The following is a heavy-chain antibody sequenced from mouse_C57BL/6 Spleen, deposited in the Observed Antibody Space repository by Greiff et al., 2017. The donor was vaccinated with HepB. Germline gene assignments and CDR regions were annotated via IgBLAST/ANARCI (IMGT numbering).Heavy chain of an antibody. J-gene: IGHJ1*03. Sequence: EVKLQESGPGLVKPSQTVFLTCTVTGISITTGNYRWSWIRQFPGNKLEWIGYIYYSGTITYNPSLTSRTTITRDTPKNQFFLEMNSLTAEDTATYYCARERLYRTGYFDVWGTGTTVTVSS. CDR3: ARERLYRTGYFDV. CDR2: IYYSGTI. V-gene: IGHV3-5*01. CDR1: GISITTGNYR.